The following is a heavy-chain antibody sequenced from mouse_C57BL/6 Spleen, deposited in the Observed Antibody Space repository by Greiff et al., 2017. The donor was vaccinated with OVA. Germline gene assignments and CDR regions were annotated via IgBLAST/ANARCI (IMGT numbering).Heavy chain of an antibody. V-gene: IGHV1-42*01. J-gene: IGHJ3*01. CDR3: ARDIYYDGGAWFAY. CDR2: INPSTGGT. D-gene: IGHD2-4*01. CDR1: GYSFTGYY. Sequence: EVKLQESGPELVKPGASVKISCKASGYSFTGYYMNWVKQSPEKSLEWIGEINPSTGGTTYNQKFKAKATLTVDKSSSTAYMQLKSLTSEDSAVYYCARDIYYDGGAWFAYWGQGTLVTVSA.